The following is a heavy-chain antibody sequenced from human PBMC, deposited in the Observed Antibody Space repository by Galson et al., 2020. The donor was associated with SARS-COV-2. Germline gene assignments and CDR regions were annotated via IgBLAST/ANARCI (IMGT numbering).Heavy chain of an antibody. V-gene: IGHV1-24*01. CDR1: GYTLTELS. CDR2: FDPEDGET. CDR3: AISPAITVVWGVIKDYYCYSGMDV. Sequence: ASVQVSCKVSGYTLTELSMHWVRQAPGKGLEWMGGFDPEDGETIYAQKFQGRVTMTEDTSTDTAYMELSSLRSEDMDVYYCAISPAITVVWGVIKDYYCYSGMDVWCQGTTVTVSS. J-gene: IGHJ6*02. D-gene: IGHD3-10*01.